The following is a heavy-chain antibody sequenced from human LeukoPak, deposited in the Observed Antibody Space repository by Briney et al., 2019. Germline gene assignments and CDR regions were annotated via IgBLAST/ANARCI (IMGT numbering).Heavy chain of an antibody. CDR1: GYTFTSNY. CDR2: IYPRDGST. Sequence: ASVKVSCKASGYTFTSNYMHWVRLAPGQGLEWMGMIYPRDGSTSYAQKFQGRVTVTRDTSTSTVHMELSGLRSEDTAVYYCARDQEGFDYWGQGTLVTVSS. J-gene: IGHJ4*02. CDR3: ARDQEGFDY. V-gene: IGHV1-46*01.